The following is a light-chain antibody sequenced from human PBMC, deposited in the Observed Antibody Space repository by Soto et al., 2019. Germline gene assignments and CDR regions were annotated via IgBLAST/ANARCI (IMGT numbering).Light chain of an antibody. V-gene: IGLV2-23*02. CDR1: SSDVGGHNL. CDR3: CSYAGSSTYV. CDR2: EVS. J-gene: IGLJ1*01. Sequence: QSALTQPASVSGSPGQSITISCTGTSSDVGGHNLVSRYQQRPGEAPKLMISEVSQRPSGVSNRFSGSKSGNTASLTISGLQPEDEADYYCCSYAGSSTYVFGTSTKLTVL.